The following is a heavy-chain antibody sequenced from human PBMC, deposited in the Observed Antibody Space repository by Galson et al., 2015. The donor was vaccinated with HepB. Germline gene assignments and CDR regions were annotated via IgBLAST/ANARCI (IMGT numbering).Heavy chain of an antibody. CDR2: IIPIVGIA. Sequence: SVKVSCKASGGTFSSYVISWVRQAPGQGLEWMARIIPIVGIANYAQKFQGRVTITADKSASTAYMELSSLRSEDTAVYYCAREGGTVTPEYFHHWGQGTLVTVSS. CDR3: AREGGTVTPEYFHH. J-gene: IGHJ1*01. V-gene: IGHV1-69*04. CDR1: GGTFSSYV. D-gene: IGHD4-17*01.